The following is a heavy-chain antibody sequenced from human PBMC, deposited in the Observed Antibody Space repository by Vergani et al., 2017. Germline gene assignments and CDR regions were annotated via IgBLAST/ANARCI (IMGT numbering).Heavy chain of an antibody. CDR2: ISAYNGNT. D-gene: IGHD3-9*01. CDR3: ERTYYDMLTGDYNGGDDY. CDR1: GYTFTSYG. V-gene: IGHV1-18*01. J-gene: IGHJ4*02. Sequence: QVQLVQSGAEVKKPGASVKVSCKASGYTFTSYGISWVRQAPGQGLEWMGWISAYNGNTNYAQKLQGRVTMTTDTSTSPAYMELRSLRSDDTAVYYCERTYYDMLTGDYNGGDDYWGQGTLVTVSS.